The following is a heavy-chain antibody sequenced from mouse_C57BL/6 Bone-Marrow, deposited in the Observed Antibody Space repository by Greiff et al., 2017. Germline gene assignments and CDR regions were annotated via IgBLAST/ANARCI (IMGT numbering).Heavy chain of an antibody. CDR2: LDPEDGET. J-gene: IGHJ1*03. V-gene: IGHV14-2*01. Sequence: EVQLQQSGAELVKPGASVKLSCTATGFNIKDYYMHWVKQRTEQGLEWIGRLDPEDGETKYAPKFQGTATITAETSSNTAYLQLSSLTSEDTAVFYCARDDCGNNYGYFDVWGTGTTVTVSS. CDR3: ARDDCGNNYGYFDV. D-gene: IGHD1-1*01. CDR1: GFNIKDYY.